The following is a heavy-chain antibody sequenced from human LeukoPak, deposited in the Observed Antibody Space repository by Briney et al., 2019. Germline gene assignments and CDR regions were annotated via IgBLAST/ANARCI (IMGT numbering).Heavy chain of an antibody. CDR1: GYTFTAYY. CDR2: GDSKNGDT. J-gene: IGHJ5*02. D-gene: IGHD2-15*01. V-gene: IGHV1-2*02. Sequence: SSVNVSCKASGYTFTAYYMHWVRQAPGQGVVGMGWGDSKNGDTKYAQKFQSRLTITRDTSIGIAYMELRSLTSDDTAVYCASEAYCSGGRCSVQRVASWGQGTPVTVSS. CDR3: ASEAYCSGGRCSVQRVAS.